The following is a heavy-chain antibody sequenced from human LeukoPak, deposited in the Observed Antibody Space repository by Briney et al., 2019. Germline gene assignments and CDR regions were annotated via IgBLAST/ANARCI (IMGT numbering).Heavy chain of an antibody. J-gene: IGHJ4*02. D-gene: IGHD2-21*02. CDR2: IYPGDSDT. V-gene: IGHV5-51*01. CDR3: ARRLCGGDCWYYYFDY. CDR1: GYSFTSYW. Sequence: GESLKISCKGSGYSFTSYWIVWVRQMPGKGLEWMGTIYPGDSDTRYSPSFQGQVTISADKSISTAYLQWSSLKASDTAMYYCARRLCGGDCWYYYFDYWGQGTLVTVSS.